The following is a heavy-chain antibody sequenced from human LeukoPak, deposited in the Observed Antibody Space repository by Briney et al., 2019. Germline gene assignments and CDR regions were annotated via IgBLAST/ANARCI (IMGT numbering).Heavy chain of an antibody. CDR2: ISYDENNK. D-gene: IGHD6-19*01. Sequence: GGSLRLSCAASGFTFSSYAMHWVRQAPGKGLEWVAAISYDENNKYYADSVKGRFTISRDNSKNTLYLQMNSLRAEDTAVYHCAMRQTQYSSLPYFGYWGQGTLVTVSS. CDR1: GFTFSSYA. J-gene: IGHJ4*02. CDR3: AMRQTQYSSLPYFGY. V-gene: IGHV3-30*04.